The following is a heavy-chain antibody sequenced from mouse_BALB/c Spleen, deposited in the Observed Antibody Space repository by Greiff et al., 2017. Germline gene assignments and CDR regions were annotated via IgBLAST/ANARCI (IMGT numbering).Heavy chain of an antibody. CDR2: ISYDGSN. V-gene: IGHV3-6*02. Sequence: EVKLEESGPGLVKPSQSLSLTCSVTGYSITSGYYWNWIRQFPGNKLEWMGYISYDGSNNYNPSLKNRISITRDTSKNQFFLKLNSVTTEDTATYDCASSYYGNWGYFDVWGAGTTVTVSS. D-gene: IGHD2-10*01. CDR3: ASSYYGNWGYFDV. J-gene: IGHJ1*01. CDR1: GYSITSGYY.